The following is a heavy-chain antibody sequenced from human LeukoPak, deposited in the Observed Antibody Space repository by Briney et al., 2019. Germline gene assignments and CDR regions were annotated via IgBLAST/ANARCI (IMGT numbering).Heavy chain of an antibody. CDR1: GYTFTGYY. CDR3: ARVGATGTTSPFDN. Sequence: ASVKVSCKASGYTFTGYYMHWVRQAPGQGLEWMGWINPNSGGTNYAQKFQGRVTMTRDTSISTAYMELSRLRSDDTAVYYCARVGATGTTSPFDNWGQGTLVTVSS. J-gene: IGHJ4*02. CDR2: INPNSGGT. D-gene: IGHD1-1*01. V-gene: IGHV1-2*02.